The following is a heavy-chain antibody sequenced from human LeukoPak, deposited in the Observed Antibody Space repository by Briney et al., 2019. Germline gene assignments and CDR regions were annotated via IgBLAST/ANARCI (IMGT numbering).Heavy chain of an antibody. CDR2: MYHNRGT. CDR1: GYSISSGYY. Sequence: SETLSLTCAVSGYSISSGYYWGWIRQPPGKGLEWIGSMYHNRGTYYSPSLKSRVTISMDTSKNQFSLRLSSVTAADTAVYYCASYYASGVSAYDYFGMDVWGKGTTVTVS. V-gene: IGHV4-38-2*01. J-gene: IGHJ6*04. CDR3: ASYYASGVSAYDYFGMDV. D-gene: IGHD3-10*01.